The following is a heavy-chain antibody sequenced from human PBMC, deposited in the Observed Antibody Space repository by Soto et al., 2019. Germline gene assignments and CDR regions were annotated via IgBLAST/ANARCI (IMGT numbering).Heavy chain of an antibody. J-gene: IGHJ4*02. D-gene: IGHD6-19*01. Sequence: SETLSLTCSVSGGSISGSYWSWIRQSPGKGLEWLGYVYYTGSTNYSPSLRSRVSISVDTSKNEFSLRLSSVTAADTAVYFCARSVAVPGAHIDYWGQGTQVTASS. CDR2: VYYTGST. CDR1: GGSISGSY. V-gene: IGHV4-59*01. CDR3: ARSVAVPGAHIDY.